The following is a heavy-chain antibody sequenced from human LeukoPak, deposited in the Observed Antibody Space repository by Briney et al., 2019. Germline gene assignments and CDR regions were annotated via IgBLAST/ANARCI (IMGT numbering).Heavy chain of an antibody. D-gene: IGHD3-10*01. Sequence: GGSLRLSCAASGFTFSSYGMHWVRQAPGRGLEWVAGISNDGSNKYYAESVFGRFTISRDNSKNTLSLLVNTLRGEDTAVYYCAKEMGSRSSLFYFDYWGQGTLLTVSS. CDR1: GFTFSSYG. J-gene: IGHJ4*02. CDR2: ISNDGSNK. CDR3: AKEMGSRSSLFYFDY. V-gene: IGHV3-30*18.